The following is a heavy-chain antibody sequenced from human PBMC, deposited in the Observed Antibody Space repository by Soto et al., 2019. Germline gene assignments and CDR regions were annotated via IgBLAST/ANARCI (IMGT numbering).Heavy chain of an antibody. CDR3: AKVPRPFLTGYQYYFDY. V-gene: IGHV3-30*18. Sequence: GGSLRLSCASSGFPFISYGMHWVRQAPGKGLEWVAVISYDGSNKYYADSVKGRFTISRDNSKNTLYLQMNSLRAEDTAVYYCAKVPRPFLTGYQYYFDYWGQGTLVTVSS. D-gene: IGHD3-9*01. J-gene: IGHJ4*02. CDR1: GFPFISYG. CDR2: ISYDGSNK.